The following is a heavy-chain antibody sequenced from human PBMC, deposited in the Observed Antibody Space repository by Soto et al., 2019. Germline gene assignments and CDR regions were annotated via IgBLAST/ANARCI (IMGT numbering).Heavy chain of an antibody. CDR1: GGSVSSGSYY. V-gene: IGHV4-61*01. D-gene: IGHD3-22*01. CDR3: ARSAYYDSSGYYV. J-gene: IGHJ4*02. CDR2: IYYSGST. Sequence: SETLSLTCTVSGGSVSSGSYYWSWIRQPPGKGLEWIGYIYYSGSTNYNPSLKSRVTISVDTSKNQFSLKLSSVTAADTAVYYCARSAYYDSSGYYVWGQGTLDTVSS.